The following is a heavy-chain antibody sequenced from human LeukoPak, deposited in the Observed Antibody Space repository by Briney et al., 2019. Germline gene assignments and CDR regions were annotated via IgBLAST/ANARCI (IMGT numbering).Heavy chain of an antibody. CDR2: MSYDGNNN. Sequence: GTSLRLSCVTSGFTFLHYAVHWVRQAPGKGLEGVAVMSYDGNNNYYTDSVKGRFTISRDSSQNTLFLQMNNLRPEDTAVYYRAREWGAAADYWGQGTLVTVSS. CDR3: AREWGAAADY. CDR1: GFTFLHYA. J-gene: IGHJ4*02. V-gene: IGHV3-30-3*01. D-gene: IGHD6-13*01.